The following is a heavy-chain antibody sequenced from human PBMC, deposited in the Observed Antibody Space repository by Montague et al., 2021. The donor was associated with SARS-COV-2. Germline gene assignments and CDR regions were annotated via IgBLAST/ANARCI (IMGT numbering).Heavy chain of an antibody. J-gene: IGHJ3*02. V-gene: IGHV4-39*01. D-gene: IGHD3-22*01. Sequence: SETLSLTCTVSGGSISSSSYYWGWIRQPPGKGLEWIRSIYYSGSTYYNPSLKSRVTISVDTSKNQFSLKLSSVAAADTAVYYCASPTYYYDSSGSDAFDTWGQGTMVTVSS. CDR3: ASPTYYYDSSGSDAFDT. CDR1: GGSISSSSYY. CDR2: IYYSGST.